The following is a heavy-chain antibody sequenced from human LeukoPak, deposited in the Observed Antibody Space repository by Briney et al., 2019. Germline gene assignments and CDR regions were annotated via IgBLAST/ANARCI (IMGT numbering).Heavy chain of an antibody. CDR3: ARGGYIVATINRSFDY. CDR2: INHSGST. Sequence: SETLSLTCAVYGGSFSGYYWSWIRQPPGKGLEWIGEINHSGSTNYNPSLKSRVTISVDTSKNQFSLKLSSVTAADTAVYYCARGGYIVATINRSFDYWGQGTLVTVSS. D-gene: IGHD5-12*01. CDR1: GGSFSGYY. J-gene: IGHJ4*02. V-gene: IGHV4-34*01.